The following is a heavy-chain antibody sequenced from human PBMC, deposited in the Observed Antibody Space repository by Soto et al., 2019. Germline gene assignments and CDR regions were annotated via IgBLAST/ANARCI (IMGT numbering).Heavy chain of an antibody. CDR2: INHSGST. Sequence: SETLSLTCAVYGGSFTGYYWSSIRQPPGKGLEWIGEINHSGSTNYNPPLKSRVTMSVDTSKNQFSLKLSSVTAADTAVYYCARGRGYNRSSLIDYWGQGSLVTVSS. D-gene: IGHD6-6*01. CDR3: ARGRGYNRSSLIDY. J-gene: IGHJ4*02. CDR1: GGSFTGYY. V-gene: IGHV4-34*01.